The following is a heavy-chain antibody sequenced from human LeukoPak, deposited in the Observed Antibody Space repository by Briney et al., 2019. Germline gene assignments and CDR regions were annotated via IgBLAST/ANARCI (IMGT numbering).Heavy chain of an antibody. CDR3: ARLRYHQRPNFDY. CDR1: GGSISSSSYY. J-gene: IGHJ4*02. CDR2: IYYSGST. D-gene: IGHD1-14*01. V-gene: IGHV4-39*01. Sequence: SETLSLTCTVAGGSISSSSYYWGWIRQPPGKGLEWIGSIYYSGSTYYNPSLKSRVTISVDTSKNQFSLKLSSVTAADTAVYYCARLRYHQRPNFDYWGQRTLVTVSS.